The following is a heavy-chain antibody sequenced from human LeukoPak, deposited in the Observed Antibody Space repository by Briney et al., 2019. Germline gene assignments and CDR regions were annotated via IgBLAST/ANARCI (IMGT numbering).Heavy chain of an antibody. CDR2: ISGSGVTT. CDR3: TKSPFSGSYRFED. CDR1: GFTFSTYA. Sequence: GGSLRLSCVASGFTFSTYAMSWVRQAPGQGLEWVSVISGSGVTTYYADSVKGRFSISRANSKNTLWLQMSSLGAEDTAVYFCTKSPFSGSYRFEDWGQGTLVTVSS. J-gene: IGHJ4*02. V-gene: IGHV3-23*01. D-gene: IGHD1-26*01.